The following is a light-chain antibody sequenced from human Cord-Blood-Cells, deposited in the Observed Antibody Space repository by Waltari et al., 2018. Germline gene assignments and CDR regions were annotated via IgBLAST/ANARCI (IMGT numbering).Light chain of an antibody. Sequence: SSELTQDPAVSVALGQTVGITCQGDSLRSYYASWYQQKPGQAPVIVVYGKTNRPSGIPDRFSGSSSGSTASLTITGAQAEDEADYYCNSRDSSGSHYVFGTGTKVTVL. CDR2: GKT. CDR1: SLRSYY. CDR3: NSRDSSGSHYV. J-gene: IGLJ1*01. V-gene: IGLV3-19*01.